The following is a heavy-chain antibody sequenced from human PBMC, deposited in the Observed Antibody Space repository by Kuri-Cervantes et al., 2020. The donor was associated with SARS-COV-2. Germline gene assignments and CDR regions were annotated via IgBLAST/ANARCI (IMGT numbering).Heavy chain of an antibody. CDR2: IYWNDDK. V-gene: IGHV2-5*01. D-gene: IGHD6-13*01. CDR1: GGSISSSSYY. Sequence: TLSLTCTVSGGSISSSSYYWGWIRQPPGKALEWLALIYWNDDKRYSPSLKSRLTITKDASKNQVVLTMTNMDPVDTATYYCARDIAAAGTGYFDYWGQGTLVTVSS. CDR3: ARDIAAAGTGYFDY. J-gene: IGHJ4*02.